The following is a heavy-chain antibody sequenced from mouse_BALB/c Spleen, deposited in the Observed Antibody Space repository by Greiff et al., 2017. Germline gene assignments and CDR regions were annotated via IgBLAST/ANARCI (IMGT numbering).Heavy chain of an antibody. Sequence: EVNLVESGGGLVKPGGSLKLSCAASGFTFSDYYMYWVRQTPEKRLEWVATISDGGSYTYYPDSVKGRFTISRDNAKNNLYLQMSSLKSEDTAMYYCARSSVVPYYYAMDYWGQGTSVTVSS. CDR1: GFTFSDYY. CDR2: ISDGGSYT. CDR3: ARSSVVPYYYAMDY. J-gene: IGHJ4*01. D-gene: IGHD1-1*01. V-gene: IGHV5-4*02.